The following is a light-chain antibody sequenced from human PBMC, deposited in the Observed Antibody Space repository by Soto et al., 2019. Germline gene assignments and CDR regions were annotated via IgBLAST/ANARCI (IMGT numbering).Light chain of an antibody. CDR3: QQYDDVSPGIT. CDR2: DAS. CDR1: QDISNY. J-gene: IGKJ3*01. Sequence: DLQMTQSPSSLSASVGDRVTITCQASQDISNYLNWYQQKPGQAPKLLIYDASSLETGVPSRFSGSGSGTHFTSTISRLKPEDIATYYCQQYDDVSPGITFGPGTKVDIK. V-gene: IGKV1-33*01.